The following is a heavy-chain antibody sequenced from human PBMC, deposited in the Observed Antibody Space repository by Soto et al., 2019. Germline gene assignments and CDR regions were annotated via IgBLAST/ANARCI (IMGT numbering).Heavy chain of an antibody. J-gene: IGHJ4*02. CDR2: ISGSGGST. D-gene: IGHD2-15*01. V-gene: IGHV3-23*01. CDR1: GFTFSSYA. CDR3: AKADCTGDSCSPDY. Sequence: EVQLLESGGGLVQPGGSLRLSCAASGFTFSSYAMYWVRQAPGKGLEWVSGISGSGGSTYYVDSVKGRFTISRDNSKNALYLHMNSLRAEDTAAYFCAKADCTGDSCSPDYWGQGTLVTVSS.